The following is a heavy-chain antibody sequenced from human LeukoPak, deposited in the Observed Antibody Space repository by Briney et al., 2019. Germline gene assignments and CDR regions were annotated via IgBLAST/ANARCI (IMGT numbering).Heavy chain of an antibody. V-gene: IGHV3-30*18. J-gene: IGHJ3*01. CDR2: ISYDGSNK. Sequence: PGGSLRLSCAASGFTFSSYGMHWVRQAPGKGLGWVAVISYDGSNKDYADSVKGRFTISRDNSKNTLYLQMNSLTTEDTAVYYCAKLSVSVIAVATKGAAFDVWGQGTMVIVSS. CDR3: AKLSVSVIAVATKGAAFDV. CDR1: GFTFSSYG. D-gene: IGHD6-19*01.